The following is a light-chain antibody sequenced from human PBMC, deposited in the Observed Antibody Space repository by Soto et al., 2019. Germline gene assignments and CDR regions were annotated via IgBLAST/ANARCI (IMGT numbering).Light chain of an antibody. Sequence: QSALTQPASVSGSPGQSITISCTGTSSDVGGYNYVSWYQQHPGKAPKLMIYEVRNRPSGISNRFSGSKSGNTASLTISGLQAEDEADYYCTSYTSSSPYVLGTGTKLTVL. CDR3: TSYTSSSPYV. CDR1: SSDVGGYNY. V-gene: IGLV2-14*01. J-gene: IGLJ1*01. CDR2: EVR.